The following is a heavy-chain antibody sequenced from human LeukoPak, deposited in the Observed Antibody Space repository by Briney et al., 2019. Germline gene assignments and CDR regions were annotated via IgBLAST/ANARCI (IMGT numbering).Heavy chain of an antibody. CDR2: INTDGSTT. Sequence: GGSLRLSCAASGFTFSRYWMHWVRQTPGRGLVWVSRINTDGSTTNYADSVRGRFTISRDNSKNTLYLQMNSLRAEDTAVYYCARDFSGALWFGEPRGQGTLVTVSS. CDR3: ARDFSGALWFGEP. J-gene: IGHJ4*02. V-gene: IGHV3-74*01. CDR1: GFTFSRYW. D-gene: IGHD3-10*01.